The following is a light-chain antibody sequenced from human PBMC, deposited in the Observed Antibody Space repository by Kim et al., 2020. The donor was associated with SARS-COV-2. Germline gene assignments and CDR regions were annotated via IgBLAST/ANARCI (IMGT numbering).Light chain of an antibody. J-gene: IGKJ1*01. CDR1: QSITSW. CDR2: KAS. Sequence: EIQMTQSPSTLSASVGDRVTITCRASQSITSWLAWYQQKPGKAPKLLIYKASSLESGVPSRFSGSGSGTDFTLTISSLQPDNFATYYCQHYDTYWTFFPGTKVDI. V-gene: IGKV1-5*03. CDR3: QHYDTYWT.